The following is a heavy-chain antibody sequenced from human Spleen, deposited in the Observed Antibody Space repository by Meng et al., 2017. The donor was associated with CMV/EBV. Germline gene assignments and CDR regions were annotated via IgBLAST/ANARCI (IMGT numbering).Heavy chain of an antibody. D-gene: IGHD2-2*01. Sequence: SETLSLTCTVSGGSISSYYWSWIRQPPGKGLEWIGYIYYSGSTNYNPSLKSRVTISVDTSKNQFSLKLSSVTAADTAVYYCARDGEYQLLFSAYYGMDVWGQGTTVTVSS. J-gene: IGHJ6*02. V-gene: IGHV4-59*12. CDR3: ARDGEYQLLFSAYYGMDV. CDR1: GGSISSYY. CDR2: IYYSGST.